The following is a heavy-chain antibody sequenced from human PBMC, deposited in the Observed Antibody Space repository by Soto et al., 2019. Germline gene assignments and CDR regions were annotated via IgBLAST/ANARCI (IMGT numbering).Heavy chain of an antibody. V-gene: IGHV1-18*01. CDR2: ISAYNGNT. CDR1: GYTFTNYH. CDR3: ARDGPPSDY. J-gene: IGHJ4*02. Sequence: QVQLVQSGAEVKKPGASVKVSCKASGYTFTNYHISWVRQAPGQGLECMGWISAYNGNTHNAQNLQVRVTMTTDTSPSTAYMELRRLRSNDTAVYYCARDGPPSDYWGQGTQVTVYS.